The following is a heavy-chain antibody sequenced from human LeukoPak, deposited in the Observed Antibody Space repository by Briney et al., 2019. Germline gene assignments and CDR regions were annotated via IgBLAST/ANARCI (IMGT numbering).Heavy chain of an antibody. V-gene: IGHV4-59*01. D-gene: IGHD3-22*01. J-gene: IGHJ4*02. Sequence: SETLSLTCTVSGGSISSYYWSWIRQPPGKGLEWIGYIYYSGSTNYNPSLKSRVTISVDTSKNQFSLKLSSVTAADTAVYYCARARHYYDSSGYYPYFDYWGQGTLLTVSS. CDR3: ARARHYYDSSGYYPYFDY. CDR2: IYYSGST. CDR1: GGSISSYY.